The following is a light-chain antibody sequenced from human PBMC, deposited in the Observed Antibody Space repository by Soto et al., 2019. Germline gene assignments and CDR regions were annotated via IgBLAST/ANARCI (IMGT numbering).Light chain of an antibody. J-gene: IGKJ4*01. CDR3: QQYGISPLT. V-gene: IGKV3-20*01. CDR1: QGVNNNY. CDR2: GAS. Sequence: EIVLTQSPDTLSLSPGERGTLSCRASQGVNNNYLAWYQQKPGQAPRLLIYGASTRVTGIPDRFSGSGYGTDFTLTISRLEPEDLAMYYCQQYGISPLTFGGGTKVEIK.